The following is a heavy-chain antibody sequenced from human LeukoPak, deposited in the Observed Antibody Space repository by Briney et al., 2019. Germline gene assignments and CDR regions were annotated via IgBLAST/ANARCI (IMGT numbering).Heavy chain of an antibody. CDR2: INPNSGGT. D-gene: IGHD3-22*01. CDR3: ARGGYYYDSSGYYADY. Sequence: GASVKVSCKASGYTFTGYYMHWVRQAPGQGLEWMGWINPNSGGTNYAQKFQGWVTMTRDTSISTAYMELSRLRSDDTAVYYCARGGYYYDSSGYYADYWGQGTLVTVSS. J-gene: IGHJ4*02. CDR1: GYTFTGYY. V-gene: IGHV1-2*04.